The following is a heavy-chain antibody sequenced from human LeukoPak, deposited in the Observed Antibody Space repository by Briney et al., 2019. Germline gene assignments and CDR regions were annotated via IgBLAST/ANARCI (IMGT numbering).Heavy chain of an antibody. CDR3: ARSVVTHYNP. J-gene: IGHJ5*02. D-gene: IGHD2-21*02. CDR2: IYYSGST. Sequence: PSETLSLTCTVSGGSISSSSYYWGWIRQPPGKGLEWIGSIYYSGSTYYNPSLKSQVTISVDTSKNQFSLRLTSVTAADTAIYYCARSVVTHYNPWGQGTLVTVSS. CDR1: GGSISSSSYY. V-gene: IGHV4-39*01.